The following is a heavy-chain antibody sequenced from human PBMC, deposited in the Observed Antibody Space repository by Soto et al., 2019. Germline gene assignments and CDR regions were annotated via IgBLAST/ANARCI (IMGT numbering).Heavy chain of an antibody. J-gene: IGHJ4*02. CDR3: ATQGKDGSSWYRHFDF. CDR2: ISKDESNR. D-gene: IGHD6-13*01. V-gene: IGHV3-30-3*01. CDR1: GFTFSNYP. Sequence: GGSLRLSCAASGFTFSNYPMYWVRQAPGKGLEWVALISKDESNRYYTDSVKGRFTISRDNSKNTLFLQMNSVRPEDTAVYYCATQGKDGSSWYRHFDFWGQGTLVTVSS.